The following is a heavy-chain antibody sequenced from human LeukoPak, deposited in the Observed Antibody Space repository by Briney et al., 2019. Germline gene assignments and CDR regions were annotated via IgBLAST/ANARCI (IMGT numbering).Heavy chain of an antibody. D-gene: IGHD5-12*01. J-gene: IGHJ4*02. CDR1: GFTFSSYA. V-gene: IGHV3-23*01. CDR3: AKKGFRYDYAAPYYFDY. CDR2: ISGSGGST. Sequence: PGGSLRLSCAASGFTFSSYAMSWVRQAPGKGLEWVSAISGSGGSTYYADSVKGRFTISRDNSKNTLYLQMNSPRAEDTAVYHCAKKGFRYDYAAPYYFDYWGQGTLVTVSS.